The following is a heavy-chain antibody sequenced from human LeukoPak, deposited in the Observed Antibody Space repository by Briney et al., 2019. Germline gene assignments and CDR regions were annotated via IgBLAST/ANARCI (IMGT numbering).Heavy chain of an antibody. D-gene: IGHD3-10*01. CDR1: GYSFTNYW. CDR3: AASTYGSGSYMAFDS. J-gene: IGHJ4*02. Sequence: GESLKISCQVSGYSFTNYWIGWVRQMSGKGLDWMGIIYHGDYDTRSSASFRGQVTISADKSINTLYLQWSSLKASDSAIYYCAASTYGSGSYMAFDSWGQGTLLTVSS. V-gene: IGHV5-51*01. CDR2: IYHGDYDT.